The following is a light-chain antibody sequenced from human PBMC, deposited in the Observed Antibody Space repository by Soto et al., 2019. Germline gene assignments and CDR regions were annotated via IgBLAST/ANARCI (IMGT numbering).Light chain of an antibody. Sequence: DIQMTQSPSSLSASVGDRVAITCRARQTITLYLNWYQLEPGKPPKLLIYGAKTLQSGVPSRFSAGGSGKDFTLTINNLHPEDFATYYCQQTYSPPFSFGQGIKLQIK. V-gene: IGKV1-39*01. J-gene: IGKJ2*01. CDR3: QQTYSPPFS. CDR1: QTITLY. CDR2: GAK.